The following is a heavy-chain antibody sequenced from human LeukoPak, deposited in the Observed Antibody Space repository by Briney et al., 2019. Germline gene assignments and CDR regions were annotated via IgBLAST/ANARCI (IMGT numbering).Heavy chain of an antibody. CDR1: GGSISSYY. Sequence: SETLSLTCTVSGGSISSYYWSWIRQPAGKGLEWIGRIYTSGSTNYNPSLKSRVTMSVDTSKNQFSLKLSSVTAADTAVYYRASGIAVAGMGWFDPWGQGTLVTVSS. D-gene: IGHD6-19*01. V-gene: IGHV4-4*07. J-gene: IGHJ5*02. CDR2: IYTSGST. CDR3: ASGIAVAGMGWFDP.